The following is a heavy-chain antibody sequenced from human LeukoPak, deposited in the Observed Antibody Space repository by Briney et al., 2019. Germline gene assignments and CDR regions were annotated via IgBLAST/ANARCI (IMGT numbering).Heavy chain of an antibody. CDR1: GFTFSIS. V-gene: IGHV3-23*01. CDR3: AKGVSTSSGYSRFEY. D-gene: IGHD3-3*01. J-gene: IGHJ4*02. CDR2: ISASCGSI. Sequence: GGSLRLSCVASGFTFSISMSWVRQAPGKPLEWVSAISASCGSIYYADSVKGRFTISRDNSKNTLYLQMNSLRAEDTAVYYCAKGVSTSSGYSRFEYWGQGTLITVSS.